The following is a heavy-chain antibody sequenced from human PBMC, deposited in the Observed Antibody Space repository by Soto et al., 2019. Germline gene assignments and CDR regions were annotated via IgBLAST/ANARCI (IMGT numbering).Heavy chain of an antibody. V-gene: IGHV3-74*01. CDR3: ARGVQWLVDAFDI. J-gene: IGHJ3*02. Sequence: GGSLRLSCAASGFTFSSYWMHWVRQAPGKGLVCVSRINSDGSSTNYADSVKGRFTISRDNAKNTLYLQMNSLRAEDTAVYYCARGVQWLVDAFDIWGQGTMVTVSS. D-gene: IGHD6-19*01. CDR2: INSDGSST. CDR1: GFTFSSYW.